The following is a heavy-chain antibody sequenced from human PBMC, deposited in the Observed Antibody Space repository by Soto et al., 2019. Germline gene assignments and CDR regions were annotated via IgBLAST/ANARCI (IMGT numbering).Heavy chain of an antibody. V-gene: IGHV3-33*01. D-gene: IGHD2-21*01. J-gene: IGHJ4*02. CDR3: ERNVIEAGEDYFEY. CDR1: VCSFIIYP. Sequence: GGSXRLSGSSGVCSFIIYPIHLFRHSPGKGLEWVAIIWADGSNEYYRDSVKGRFTISRDNSNNTLYMQMKSLRAEDTAIYYCERNVIEAGEDYFEYCGQRTLVTVYS. CDR2: IWADGSNE.